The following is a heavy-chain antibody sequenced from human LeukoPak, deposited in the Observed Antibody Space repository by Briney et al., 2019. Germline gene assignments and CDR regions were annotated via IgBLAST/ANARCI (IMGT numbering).Heavy chain of an antibody. V-gene: IGHV3-21*04. Sequence: PGGSLRLSCAASGFTFSSYSMNWVRQAPGKGLEWVSSISSNSSYIYCADSVKGRFTVSRDNSKNTLFLQMNSLRAEDTAVYYCAKDGGLWVSAHWGDSWGRGTLVTVSS. CDR3: AKDGGLWVSAHWGDS. CDR1: GFTFSSYS. J-gene: IGHJ4*02. D-gene: IGHD7-27*01. CDR2: ISSNSSYI.